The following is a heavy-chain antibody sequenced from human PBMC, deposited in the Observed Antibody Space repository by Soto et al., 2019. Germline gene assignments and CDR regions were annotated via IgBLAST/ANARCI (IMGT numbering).Heavy chain of an antibody. V-gene: IGHV5-51*03. CDR3: ATASTNYYYYYGMDA. Sequence: EVQLVQSGAEVKKPGESLKISCKASGYSFSSYWIGWVRQMPGKGLEWMVIIDPRDSETRYSPSFQGQVTISVDKFINTAYLQWSSLKASDTAMYYCATASTNYYYYYGMDAWGQGTTVTVSS. CDR2: IDPRDSET. CDR1: GYSFSSYW. J-gene: IGHJ6*02.